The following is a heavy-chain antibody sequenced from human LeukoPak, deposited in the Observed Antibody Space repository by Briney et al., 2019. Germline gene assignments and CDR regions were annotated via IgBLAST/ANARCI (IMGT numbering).Heavy chain of an antibody. Sequence: PSETLSLTCTVSGYSISSGYYWGWIRQPPGKGLEWIGYIYYSGSTNYNPSLKSRVTISVDTSKNQFSLKLSSVTAADTAVYYCARHYRGSGSIYGMDVWGQGTTVTVSS. J-gene: IGHJ6*02. CDR3: ARHYRGSGSIYGMDV. CDR1: GYSISSGYY. CDR2: IYYSGST. D-gene: IGHD3-10*01. V-gene: IGHV4-38-2*02.